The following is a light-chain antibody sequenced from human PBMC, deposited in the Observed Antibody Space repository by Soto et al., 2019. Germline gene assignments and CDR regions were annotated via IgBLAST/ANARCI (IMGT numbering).Light chain of an antibody. Sequence: QSVLTQPPSVSGAPGQRVTISCTGSSSNIGAGYEVHWYQQLPGTAPKLLIYLNINRPSGVPDRFSGSKSGTSASLAITGLQAEDEADYYCQSYDSSLSGCVVFGGGTKLTVL. CDR1: SSNIGAGYE. CDR3: QSYDSSLSGCVV. V-gene: IGLV1-40*01. J-gene: IGLJ2*01. CDR2: LNI.